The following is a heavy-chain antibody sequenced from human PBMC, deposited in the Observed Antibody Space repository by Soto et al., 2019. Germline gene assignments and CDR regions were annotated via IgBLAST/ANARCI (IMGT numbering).Heavy chain of an antibody. J-gene: IGHJ4*02. CDR1: GGSISSYY. V-gene: IGHV4-59*08. CDR2: IYYSGST. Sequence: SETLSLTCTVSGGSISSYYWSWIRQPPGKGLEWIGYIYYSGSTNYNPSLKSRVTISVDTSKNQFSLKLSSVTAADTAVYYCARRYGVYFDYWGQGTLVTVSS. D-gene: IGHD4-17*01. CDR3: ARRYGVYFDY.